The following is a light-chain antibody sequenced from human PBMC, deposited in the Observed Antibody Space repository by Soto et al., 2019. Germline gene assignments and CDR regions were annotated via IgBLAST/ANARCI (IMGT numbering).Light chain of an antibody. V-gene: IGKV1-39*01. CDR2: AAA. CDR1: QSVSTL. J-gene: IGKJ1*01. Sequence: DVEMAPSPSTLSASVGERVTITCRARQSVSTLLAWYQQKPGKAPRLLIYAAASLQSGVPSRFSGSGSETDFTLTISRLQPEDFATYSCQRSYSPTWTFGQGTKVDIK. CDR3: QRSYSPTWT.